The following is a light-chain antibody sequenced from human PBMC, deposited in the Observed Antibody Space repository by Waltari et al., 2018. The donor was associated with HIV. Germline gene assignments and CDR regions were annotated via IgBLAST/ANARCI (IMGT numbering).Light chain of an antibody. V-gene: IGLV1-44*01. J-gene: IGLJ1*01. CDR2: SNN. Sequence: QSVLTQPPSASGTPGQRVTLSCSGSSSTTGSNTVNWYQQLPGPAPKLLIYSNNQRPSGVPDRFSGSKSGTSASLAISGLQSEDEADYYCAAWDDSLNGYVFGTGTKVTVL. CDR1: SSTTGSNT. CDR3: AAWDDSLNGYV.